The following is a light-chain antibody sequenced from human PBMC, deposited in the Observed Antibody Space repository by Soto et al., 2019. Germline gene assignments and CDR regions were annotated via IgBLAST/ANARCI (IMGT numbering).Light chain of an antibody. CDR3: SSYAGSNNFVV. J-gene: IGLJ2*01. CDR2: EVS. Sequence: QSALTQPPSASGSPGQSVTISCTGTISVVGGYNYVSWYQQHPGKAPKLMIYEVSKRPSGVPDRFSGSKSGNTASLTVSGLQTEDEADYYCSSYAGSNNFVVFGGGTKLTVL. CDR1: ISVVGGYNY. V-gene: IGLV2-8*01.